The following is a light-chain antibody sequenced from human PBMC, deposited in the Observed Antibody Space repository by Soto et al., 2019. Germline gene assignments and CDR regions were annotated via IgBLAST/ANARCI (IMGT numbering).Light chain of an antibody. V-gene: IGLV2-23*01. Sequence: QSVLTQPASVSGSPGQSITISCTGTSSDVGSYNLVSWYPQHPGKAPKLMIYEGSKRPSGVSNRFSGSKSGNTASLTISGLQAEDEADYYCCSYAGSSTYAFGTGTKVTVL. CDR1: SSDVGSYNL. CDR2: EGS. CDR3: CSYAGSSTYA. J-gene: IGLJ1*01.